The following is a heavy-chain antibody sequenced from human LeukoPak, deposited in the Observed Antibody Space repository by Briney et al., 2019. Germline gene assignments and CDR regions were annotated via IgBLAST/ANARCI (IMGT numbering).Heavy chain of an antibody. D-gene: IGHD1-26*01. CDR1: GYTFTNYY. CDR3: ARGRRILVGDTNAGDFFDF. CDR2: VSPNNGNT. Sequence: ASVKVSCKASGYTFTNYYIHWVRQAPGQGLEWMGWVSPNNGNTYRTQKFQGRVTMTGDTSINTAYIELSRLRSDDTAVYYCARGRRILVGDTNAGDFFDFWGQGALVTVSS. V-gene: IGHV1-2*02. J-gene: IGHJ4*02.